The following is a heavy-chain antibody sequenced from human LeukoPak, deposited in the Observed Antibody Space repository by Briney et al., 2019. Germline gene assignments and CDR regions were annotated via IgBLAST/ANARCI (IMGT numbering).Heavy chain of an antibody. CDR2: IYHSGST. D-gene: IGHD2-15*01. CDR3: ARVLVLCSGGSCYYYFDY. V-gene: IGHV4-4*02. J-gene: IGHJ4*02. CDR1: VGSLSSSNW. Sequence: PSETLSLTCAVSVGSLSSSNWWSWVRQPPGKGLEWIGEIYHSGSTNYNPSLKSRVTISVDKSKNQFSLKLSSVTAADTAVYYCARVLVLCSGGSCYYYFDYWGQGTLVTVSS.